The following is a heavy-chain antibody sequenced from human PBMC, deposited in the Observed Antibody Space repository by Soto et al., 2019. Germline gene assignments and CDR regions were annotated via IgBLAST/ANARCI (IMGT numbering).Heavy chain of an antibody. CDR1: GFTFSSYW. Sequence: ESGGGLVQPGGSLRLSCAASGFTFSSYWMSWVRQAPGKGLEWVANIKQDGSEKYYVDSVKGRFTISRDNAKNSLYLQMNSLRAEDTAVYYCAREIMITFGGVIVNLAAFDIWGQGTMVTVSS. V-gene: IGHV3-7*05. CDR2: IKQDGSEK. J-gene: IGHJ3*02. CDR3: AREIMITFGGVIVNLAAFDI. D-gene: IGHD3-16*02.